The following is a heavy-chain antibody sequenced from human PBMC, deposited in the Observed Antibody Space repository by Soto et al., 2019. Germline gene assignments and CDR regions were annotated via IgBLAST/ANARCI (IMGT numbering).Heavy chain of an antibody. CDR1: GFTFSDFY. J-gene: IGHJ4*02. V-gene: IGHV3-11*05. CDR2: ISGDSGDT. Sequence: QVHLVESGGGLVMPGGSLRLSCAASGFTFSDFYMSWSRQAPGKGLESLSYISGDSGDTNYADSVKGRFTISRDNAKNSLYLQMNSLRVEDTAVYYCATGPRRLSDWGQGTLVIVSS. CDR3: ATGPRRLSD. D-gene: IGHD3-3*01.